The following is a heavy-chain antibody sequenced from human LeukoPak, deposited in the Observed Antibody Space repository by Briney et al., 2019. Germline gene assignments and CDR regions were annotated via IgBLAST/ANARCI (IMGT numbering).Heavy chain of an antibody. Sequence: AGRSLRLSCAASGFTFSSYSMNWVRQAPGKGLEWVSSISSSSSYIYYADSVKGRFTISRDNAKNSLYLQMNSLRAEDTAVYYCARDVIPTVVTPGFDYWGQGTLVTVSS. CDR2: ISSSSSYI. D-gene: IGHD4-23*01. CDR1: GFTFSSYS. CDR3: ARDVIPTVVTPGFDY. V-gene: IGHV3-21*01. J-gene: IGHJ4*02.